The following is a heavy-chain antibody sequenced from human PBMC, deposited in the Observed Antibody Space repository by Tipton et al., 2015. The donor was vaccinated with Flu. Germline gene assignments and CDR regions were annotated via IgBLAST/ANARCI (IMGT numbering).Heavy chain of an antibody. J-gene: IGHJ4*02. CDR2: IYYSGNT. D-gene: IGHD3-9*01. Sequence: LRLSCSVSGDSIGSGYYWGWIRQPPGKGLEWIGYIYYSGNTNYNPSLKSRVTISLDTSKNQFSLKLTSVTAADTAVYYCARVTKTGDYDILTGYNPFDYWGQGTLVTVSS. CDR3: ARVTKTGDYDILTGYNPFDY. CDR1: GDSIGSGYY. V-gene: IGHV4-61*01.